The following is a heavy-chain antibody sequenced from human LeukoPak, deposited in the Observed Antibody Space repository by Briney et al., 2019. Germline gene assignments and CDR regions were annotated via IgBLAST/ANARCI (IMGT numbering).Heavy chain of an antibody. D-gene: IGHD3-10*01. CDR1: GYSFTSYW. CDR2: IYTGDSDT. Sequence: GESLKISCKGSGYSFTSYWCGWVRQLPGKGLEWMGIIYTGDSDTRYSPSFQGQVTISADKSISTAYLQWSSLKASDTAMYYCAKGGSGSYLWFDPWGQGTLVTVSS. CDR3: AKGGSGSYLWFDP. V-gene: IGHV5-51*01. J-gene: IGHJ5*02.